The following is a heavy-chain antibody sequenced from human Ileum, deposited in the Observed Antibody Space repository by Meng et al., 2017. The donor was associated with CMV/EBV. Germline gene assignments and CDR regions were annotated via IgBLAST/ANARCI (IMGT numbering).Heavy chain of an antibody. J-gene: IGHJ5*02. CDR1: SISSGYYY. CDR3: ARDRRYCSSTRCEFDP. V-gene: IGHV4-30-4*05. CDR2: IYCSGST. Sequence: SISSGYYYRSCFLHRPGKGLEWIGYIYCSGSTYYNPSLKSRVTISVDTSKNEFSEKLSSVTAADTAVYYCARDRRYCSSTRCEFDPWGQGTLVTVSS. D-gene: IGHD2-2*01.